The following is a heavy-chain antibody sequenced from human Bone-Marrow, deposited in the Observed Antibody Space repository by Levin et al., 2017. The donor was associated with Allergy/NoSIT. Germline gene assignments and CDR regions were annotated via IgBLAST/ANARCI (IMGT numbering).Heavy chain of an antibody. CDR1: GFTFSSYG. V-gene: IGHV3-30*18. CDR3: AKEIIAAAGRGSGYYYYYYMDV. CDR2: ISYDGSNK. J-gene: IGHJ6*03. D-gene: IGHD6-13*01. Sequence: GESLKISCAASGFTFSSYGMHWVRQAPGKGLEWVAVISYDGSNKYYADSVKGRFTISRDNSKNTLYLQMNSLRAEDTAVYYCAKEIIAAAGRGSGYYYYYYMDVWGKGTTVTVSS.